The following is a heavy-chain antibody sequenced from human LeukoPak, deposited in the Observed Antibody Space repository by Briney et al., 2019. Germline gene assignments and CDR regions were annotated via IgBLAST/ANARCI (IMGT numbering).Heavy chain of an antibody. CDR1: GFTFSSYA. V-gene: IGHV3-23*01. D-gene: IGHD6-13*01. Sequence: GGSLRLSCAASGFTFSSYAMNWVRQAPGKGLEWVSGISGGGNTYYADSVKGRFTISRDNSKNTLYLQMNSLRAEDTAVYYCAKDVSDSSSWSNFDYWGQGTLVTVSS. J-gene: IGHJ4*02. CDR3: AKDVSDSSSWSNFDY. CDR2: ISGGGNT.